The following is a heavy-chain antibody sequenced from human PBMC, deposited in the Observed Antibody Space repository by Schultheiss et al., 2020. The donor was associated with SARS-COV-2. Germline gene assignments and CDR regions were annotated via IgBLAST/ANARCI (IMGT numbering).Heavy chain of an antibody. Sequence: SETLSLTCTVSGGSISSSSYYWGWIRQPPGKGLEWIGSIYYSGSTNYNPSLKSRVTISVDTSKNQFSLKLSSVTAADTAVYYCARRGWAVVDTAMVFAFDIWGQGTMVTVSS. CDR3: ARRGWAVVDTAMVFAFDI. CDR2: IYYSGST. V-gene: IGHV4-39*07. D-gene: IGHD5-18*01. CDR1: GGSISSSSYY. J-gene: IGHJ3*02.